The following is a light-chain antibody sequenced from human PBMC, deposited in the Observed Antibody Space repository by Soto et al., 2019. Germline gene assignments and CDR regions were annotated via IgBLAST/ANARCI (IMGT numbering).Light chain of an antibody. V-gene: IGLV2-11*01. CDR1: SSDVGRYNY. CDR2: DVS. J-gene: IGLJ1*01. CDR3: CSYAGSYTFYV. Sequence: QSALTQPRSVSGSPGQSVTISCTGTSSDVGRYNYVSWYQQYPGTAPKLMIYDVSMRPSGVPDRFSGSKSGNTASLTISGLQAEDEADYYCCSYAGSYTFYVFGTGTKLTVL.